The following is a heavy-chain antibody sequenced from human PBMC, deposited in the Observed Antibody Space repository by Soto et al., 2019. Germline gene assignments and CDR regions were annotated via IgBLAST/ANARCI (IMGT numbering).Heavy chain of an antibody. J-gene: IGHJ5*02. CDR2: IYATGTT. CDR1: GASISGFY. V-gene: IGHV4-4*07. D-gene: IGHD1-1*01. CDR3: VRDGTKTLRDWFDP. Sequence: TLSLTCTVSGASISGFYWSWIRKSAGKGLEWIGRIYATGTTDYNPSLKSRVMMSVDTSKKQFSLKLRSVTAADTAVYFCVRDGTKTLRDWFDPWGQGISVTVSS.